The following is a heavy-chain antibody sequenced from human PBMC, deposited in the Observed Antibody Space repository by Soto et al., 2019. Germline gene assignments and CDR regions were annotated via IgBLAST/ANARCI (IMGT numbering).Heavy chain of an antibody. CDR1: GFTFSSYA. Sequence: GRSLRLSCAASGFTFSSYAMSWVRQAPGKGLEWVSAISGSGGSTYYADSVKGRFTISRDNSKNTLYLQMNSLRAEDTAVYYCAKVRCSGGSCYLSDWYFDLWGRGTLVTVSS. D-gene: IGHD2-15*01. V-gene: IGHV3-23*01. J-gene: IGHJ2*01. CDR3: AKVRCSGGSCYLSDWYFDL. CDR2: ISGSGGST.